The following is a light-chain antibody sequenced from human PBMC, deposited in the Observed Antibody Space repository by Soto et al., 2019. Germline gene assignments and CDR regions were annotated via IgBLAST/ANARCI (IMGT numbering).Light chain of an antibody. V-gene: IGLV2-14*01. CDR1: SSDVGAYNY. CDR3: FSFTSTNTHV. CDR2: EVS. J-gene: IGLJ1*01. Sequence: QSALTQPASVSGSPGQSITISCTGTSSDVGAYNYVSWYQQHPGKAPKLMISEVSNRPSGVSNRFSGSKSGNTASLTISGLQAEDEADYYCFSFTSTNTHVFGSGTKVTVL.